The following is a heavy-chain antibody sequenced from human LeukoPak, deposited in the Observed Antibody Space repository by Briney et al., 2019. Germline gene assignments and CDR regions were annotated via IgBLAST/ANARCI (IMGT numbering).Heavy chain of an antibody. CDR3: ARGMKIYYDSSGYFV. J-gene: IGHJ4*02. CDR1: GGTFSSYA. D-gene: IGHD3-22*01. CDR2: IIPIFGTA. V-gene: IGHV1-69*05. Sequence: SVKVSCKASGGTFSSYAISWVRQAPGQGLEWMGGIIPIFGTANYAQKFQGRVTITTDESTSTAYMELSSLRSEDTAVYYCARGMKIYYDSSGYFVWGQGALVTVSS.